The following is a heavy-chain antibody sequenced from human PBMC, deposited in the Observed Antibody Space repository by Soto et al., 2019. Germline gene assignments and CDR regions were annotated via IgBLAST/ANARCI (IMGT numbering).Heavy chain of an antibody. Sequence: GSLRRSCSTSGCIFRIYDMSWVRQAPGKGLEWVSGISPTGGTTYYADSVKGRFTISRDNSGHTLFLKLKSLRVDDTAIYYCAKLATELSTSPRYFDYWGQGTLVTVSS. CDR1: GCIFRIYD. CDR3: AKLATELSTSPRYFDY. CDR2: ISPTGGTT. D-gene: IGHD1-7*01. J-gene: IGHJ4*02. V-gene: IGHV3-23*01.